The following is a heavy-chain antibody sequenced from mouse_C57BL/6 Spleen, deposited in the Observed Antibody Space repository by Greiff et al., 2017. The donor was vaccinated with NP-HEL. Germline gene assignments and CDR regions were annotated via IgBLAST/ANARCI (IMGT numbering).Heavy chain of an antibody. CDR1: GFNIKDYY. J-gene: IGHJ2*01. CDR2: IDPEDGDT. CDR3: TTARNFYYYGSRPDY. D-gene: IGHD1-1*01. V-gene: IGHV14-1*01. Sequence: EVQLQQSGAELVRPGASVKLSCTASGFNIKDYYMHWVKQRPEQGLEWIGRIDPEDGDTEYAPKFQGKATMTADTSSNTAYLQLSSLTSEDTAVYYCTTARNFYYYGSRPDYWGQGTTLTVSS.